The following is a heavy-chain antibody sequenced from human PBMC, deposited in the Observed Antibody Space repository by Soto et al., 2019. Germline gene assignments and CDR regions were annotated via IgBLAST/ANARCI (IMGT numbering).Heavy chain of an antibody. Sequence: QVQLVESGGGVVQPGRSLRLSCAASGFTFSNYGMHWVRQPPGKGLEWVAIIWHDGNNKYYADSVRGRFIISRDNSKNRLYLQMNSLRAEDTAVYYCASDLVGASDSYGLDVWGQGTPVTVSS. CDR2: IWHDGNNK. J-gene: IGHJ6*02. D-gene: IGHD1-26*01. CDR3: ASDLVGASDSYGLDV. CDR1: GFTFSNYG. V-gene: IGHV3-33*01.